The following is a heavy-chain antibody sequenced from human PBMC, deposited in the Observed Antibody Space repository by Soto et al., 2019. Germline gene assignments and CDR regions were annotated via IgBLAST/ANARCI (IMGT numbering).Heavy chain of an antibody. CDR3: AKDLFGELLSLPIRYYYYGMDV. V-gene: IGHV3-30*18. J-gene: IGHJ6*02. CDR2: ISYDGSNK. Sequence: AGGSLRLSCAASGFTFSSYGMHWVRQAPGKGLEWVAVISYDGSNKYYADSVKGRFTISRDNSKNTLYLQMNSLRAEDTAVYYCAKDLFGELLSLPIRYYYYGMDVWGQGTTVTVSS. D-gene: IGHD3-10*02. CDR1: GFTFSSYG.